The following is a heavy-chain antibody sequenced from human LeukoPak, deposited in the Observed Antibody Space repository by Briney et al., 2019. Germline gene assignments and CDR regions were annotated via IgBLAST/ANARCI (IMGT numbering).Heavy chain of an antibody. V-gene: IGHV4-39*07. D-gene: IGHD6-19*01. Sequence: PSETLSLTCTVSGVSISSSNSYWGWIRQPPGKGLEWIGSIYYSGSTYYNPSLKSRVTISVDTSKNQFSLKLSSVTAADTAGYYCARAAAVADPFDYWGQGTLVTVSS. CDR1: GVSISSSNSY. CDR3: ARAAAVADPFDY. J-gene: IGHJ4*02. CDR2: IYYSGST.